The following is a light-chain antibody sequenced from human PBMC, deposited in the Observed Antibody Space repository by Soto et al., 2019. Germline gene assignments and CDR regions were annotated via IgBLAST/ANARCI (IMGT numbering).Light chain of an antibody. V-gene: IGKV3-11*01. Sequence: EIFLTQSPDTLSLSPGERATLTCRASQSVTNYIAWYQQRPGQAPRLLIYDASNRATGVPARFSGSRSGTDFTLTISSLQSEDFAVYYCQQYNSWPPITFGGGTKVDIK. CDR2: DAS. CDR3: QQYNSWPPIT. CDR1: QSVTNY. J-gene: IGKJ4*01.